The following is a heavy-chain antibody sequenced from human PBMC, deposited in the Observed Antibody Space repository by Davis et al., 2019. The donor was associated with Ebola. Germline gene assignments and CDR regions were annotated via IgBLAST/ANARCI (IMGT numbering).Heavy chain of an antibody. CDR1: GYTFTSYA. CDR3: ARVGYYDFWSGYSEVYYYYGMDV. V-gene: IGHV1-3*01. Sequence: ASVKVSCKASGYTFTSYAMHWVRQAPGQRLEWMGWINAGNGNTNYAQKLQGRVTMTTDTSTSTAYMELRSLRSDDTAVYYCARVGYYDFWSGYSEVYYYYGMDVWGQGTTVTVSS. CDR2: INAGNGNT. D-gene: IGHD3-3*01. J-gene: IGHJ6*02.